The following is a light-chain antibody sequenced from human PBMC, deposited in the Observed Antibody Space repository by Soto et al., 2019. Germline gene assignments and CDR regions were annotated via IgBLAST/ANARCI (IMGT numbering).Light chain of an antibody. V-gene: IGKV3-20*01. CDR2: GAS. Sequence: DILFSQSPETLCLCPQGIVTLSFRASQSVSSSYLAWYQQKPGQAPRLLFYGASSRATGIPDRFSGSGSGTDFTLTISRLEPEDFAVYYCHQYGSSPRTFGQGTKVDIK. CDR1: QSVSSSY. CDR3: HQYGSSPRT. J-gene: IGKJ1*01.